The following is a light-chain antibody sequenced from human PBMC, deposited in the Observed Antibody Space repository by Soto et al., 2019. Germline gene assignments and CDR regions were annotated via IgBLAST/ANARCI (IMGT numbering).Light chain of an antibody. Sequence: DTVRTQERLSVHVSRSGAAPISCRTSQSLLHSNGYNYLDWYLQKPVQSPQLLIYLGSNRDSGVPDRFSGSGSGTDFTLKISRVEAEDVGVYYCMQALQTPITFGQGTRLENK. CDR1: QSLLHSNGYNY. CDR2: LGS. V-gene: IGKV2-28*01. CDR3: MQALQTPIT. J-gene: IGKJ5*01.